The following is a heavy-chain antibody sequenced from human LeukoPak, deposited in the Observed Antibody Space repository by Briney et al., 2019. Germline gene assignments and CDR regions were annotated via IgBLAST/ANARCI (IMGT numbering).Heavy chain of an antibody. V-gene: IGHV3-9*01. CDR2: ISWNSGSI. CDR3: AKDPHRGYYYFMDV. CDR1: GFTFDDYA. J-gene: IGHJ6*03. D-gene: IGHD3-10*01. Sequence: GGSLRLSCAASGFTFDDYAMHWVRQVPGKGLEWVSGISWNSGSIGYADSVKGRFTISRDNAKNSLYLQMNSLRAEDTALYYCAKDPHRGYYYFMDVWGKGTTVTVSS.